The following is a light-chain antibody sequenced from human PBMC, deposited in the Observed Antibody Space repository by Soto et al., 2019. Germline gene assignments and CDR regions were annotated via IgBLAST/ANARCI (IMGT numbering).Light chain of an antibody. CDR1: SSDIGNYNY. V-gene: IGLV2-14*01. CDR2: EVS. CDR3: SSYTSSTPYV. Sequence: QSVLTQPASVSGSPGQSITISCTGTSSDIGNYNYVSWYRQYPGKAPKLMIYEVSNRPAGVSNRLSGSKSGNTASLTISGLQAEDEADYYCSSYTSSTPYVFGLATKVTVL. J-gene: IGLJ1*01.